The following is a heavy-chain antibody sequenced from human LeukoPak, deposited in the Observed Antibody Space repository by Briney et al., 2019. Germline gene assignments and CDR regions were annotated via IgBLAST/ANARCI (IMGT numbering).Heavy chain of an antibody. V-gene: IGHV4-39*01. CDR1: GGSISSSSYY. D-gene: IGHD3-22*01. CDR2: IYYSGST. J-gene: IGHJ5*02. CDR3: ARLQTGYYDSSGFHRFDP. Sequence: PSETLSLTCTVSGGSISSSSYYRGWIRQPPGKGLEWIGSIYYSGSTYYNPSLKSRVTISVDTSKNQFSLKLSSVTAADTAVYYCARLQTGYYDSSGFHRFDPWGQGTLVAVSS.